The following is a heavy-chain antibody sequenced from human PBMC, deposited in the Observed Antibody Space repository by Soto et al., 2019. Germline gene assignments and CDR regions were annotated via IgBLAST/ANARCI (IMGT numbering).Heavy chain of an antibody. CDR3: ARVTAALPIDAFDI. CDR1: GGSISSRSYY. Sequence: QLQLQESGPGLVKPSETLSLTCTVSGGSISSRSYYWGWIRQPPGKGLEWIGRIYYSGSTYYNPSLKSRFTISVDTSKNPVSLKVSTVTAADTAVYYCARVTAALPIDAFDIWGQGTMVTVSS. D-gene: IGHD6-13*01. CDR2: IYYSGST. J-gene: IGHJ3*02. V-gene: IGHV4-39*01.